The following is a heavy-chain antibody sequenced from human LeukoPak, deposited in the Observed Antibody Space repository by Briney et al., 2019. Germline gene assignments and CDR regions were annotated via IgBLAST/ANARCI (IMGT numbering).Heavy chain of an antibody. D-gene: IGHD3-22*01. CDR3: ARVNYYYDSSGYYLQYYGMDV. CDR2: ISAYNGNT. Sequence: GASVKVSCKASGGTFSSYGISWVRQAPGQGLEWMGWISAYNGNTSYAQKLQGRVTMTTDTSTSTAYMELRSLRSDDTAVYYCARVNYYYDSSGYYLQYYGMDVWGQGTTVTVSS. J-gene: IGHJ6*02. CDR1: GGTFSSYG. V-gene: IGHV1-18*01.